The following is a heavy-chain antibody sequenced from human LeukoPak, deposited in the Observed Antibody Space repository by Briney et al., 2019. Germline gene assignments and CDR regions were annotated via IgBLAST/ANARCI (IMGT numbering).Heavy chain of an antibody. CDR1: GFTFSSYW. J-gene: IGHJ4*02. CDR2: ISTDGTTT. CDR3: ATWNTYYCGSDCYLGH. D-gene: IGHD2-21*02. Sequence: GGSLRLSCVASGFTFSSYWMHWVRQAPGKGLVWLSRISTDGTTTTYADSVKGRFTVSRDNANNTLYLQLNSLRADDTALYYCATWNTYYCGSDCYLGHWGQGTLVTVSS. V-gene: IGHV3-74*01.